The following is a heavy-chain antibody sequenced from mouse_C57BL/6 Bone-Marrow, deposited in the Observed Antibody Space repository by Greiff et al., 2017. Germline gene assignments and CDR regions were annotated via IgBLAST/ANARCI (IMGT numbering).Heavy chain of an antibody. V-gene: IGHV14-1*01. CDR2: IDPEDGDT. CDR3: TTPRCFGWFAY. Sequence: EVQLQQPGAELVRPGASVKLSCTASGFNINDYYMHWVKQRPEQGLEWIGRIDPEDGDTEYAPKFQGKATMTADTSSNTAYLQLSSLTSEDTAVYYCTTPRCFGWFAYWGQGTLVTVSA. CDR1: GFNINDYY. J-gene: IGHJ3*01.